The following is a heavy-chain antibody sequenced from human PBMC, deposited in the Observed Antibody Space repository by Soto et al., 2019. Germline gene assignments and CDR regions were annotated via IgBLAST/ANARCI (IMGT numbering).Heavy chain of an antibody. J-gene: IGHJ4*02. Sequence: SETLSLTCTVSGGSISSSSYYWGCIRQPPGKGLEWIASIDYTGNTFYNPSLTSRVTISVDTSKNQFSLKVTSVTAADTAVYYCARINKGYGADSWGQGTLVTV. V-gene: IGHV4-39*01. D-gene: IGHD5-18*01. CDR2: IDYTGNT. CDR3: ARINKGYGADS. CDR1: GGSISSSSYY.